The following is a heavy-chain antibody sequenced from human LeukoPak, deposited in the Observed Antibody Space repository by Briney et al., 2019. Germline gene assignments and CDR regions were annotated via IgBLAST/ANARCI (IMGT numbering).Heavy chain of an antibody. CDR1: GGTFSSYA. CDR3: AREVRYYDFWSGYYQGTSWFDP. D-gene: IGHD3-3*01. CDR2: IIPIFGTA. J-gene: IGHJ5*02. V-gene: IGHV1-69*13. Sequence: SVKVSRKASGGTFSSYAISWVRQAPGQGLEWMGGIIPIFGTANYAQKFQGRVTITADESTSTAYMELSSLRSEDTAVYYCAREVRYYDFWSGYYQGTSWFDPWGQGTLVTVSS.